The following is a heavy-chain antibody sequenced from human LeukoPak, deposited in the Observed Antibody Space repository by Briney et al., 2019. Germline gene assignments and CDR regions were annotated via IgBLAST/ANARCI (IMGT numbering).Heavy chain of an antibody. CDR3: ARDRSPPAAIGGGYFDY. D-gene: IGHD2-2*02. J-gene: IGHJ4*02. Sequence: PGGSLRLSCAASGFTFSSYAMSWVRQAPGKGLEWVSAISGSGGSTYYADSVKGRFTISRDNSKNTLYLQMNSLRAEDTAVYYCARDRSPPAAIGGGYFDYWGQGTLVTVSS. CDR1: GFTFSSYA. V-gene: IGHV3-23*01. CDR2: ISGSGGST.